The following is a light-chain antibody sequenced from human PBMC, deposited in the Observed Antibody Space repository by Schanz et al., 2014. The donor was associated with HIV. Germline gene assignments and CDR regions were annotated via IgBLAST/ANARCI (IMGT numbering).Light chain of an antibody. Sequence: QSALTQPASVSGSPGQSITISCTGTRNDVGTYNLVSWYQQHPGKAPQLMIYEVTKRPSGVSDRFSGSKSDNTASLTISGLQADDEADYCCCSYADGGTYVFGTGTKVTVL. J-gene: IGLJ1*01. V-gene: IGLV2-23*02. CDR3: CSYADGGTYV. CDR1: RNDVGTYNL. CDR2: EVT.